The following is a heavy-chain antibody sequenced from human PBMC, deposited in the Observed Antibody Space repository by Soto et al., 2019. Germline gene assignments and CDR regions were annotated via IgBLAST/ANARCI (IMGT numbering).Heavy chain of an antibody. CDR2: IYWDDDQ. J-gene: IGHJ4*02. Sequence: QITLKESGPPLVRPAQTLTLTCAFSGFSLTTTSMGVAWIRQPPGKALEWLALIYWDDDQRYSPSLKDRLTISKDTSRSPVVLTISNMHPEDTGTYFCAHAGDYDLLSSDHWGPGTLVTVSS. CDR3: AHAGDYDLLSSDH. CDR1: GFSLTTTSMG. V-gene: IGHV2-5*02. D-gene: IGHD4-17*01.